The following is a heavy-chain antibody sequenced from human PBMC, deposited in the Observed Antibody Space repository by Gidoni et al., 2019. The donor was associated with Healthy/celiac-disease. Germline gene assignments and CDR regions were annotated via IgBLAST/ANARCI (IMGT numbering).Heavy chain of an antibody. V-gene: IGHV3-23*01. CDR2: ISGSGGST. D-gene: IGHD3-10*01. J-gene: IGHJ4*02. CDR1: GFTFSSYA. CDR3: AKDTTLYGSGSYYNDY. Sequence: EVQLLESGGGLVQPGGSLRLSCAASGFTFSSYAMSWVRQAPGKGLEWVSAISGSGGSTYYADSVKGRFTISRDNSKNTLYLQMNSLRAEDTAVYYCAKDTTLYGSGSYYNDYWGQGTLVTVSS.